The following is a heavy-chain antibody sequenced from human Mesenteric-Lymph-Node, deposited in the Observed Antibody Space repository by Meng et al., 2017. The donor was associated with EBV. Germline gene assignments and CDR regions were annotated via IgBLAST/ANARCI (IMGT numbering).Heavy chain of an antibody. J-gene: IGHJ4*02. CDR1: GDIVSRNRAD. Sequence: QVQLKQSGPGLGKASQTRALLGAISGDIVSRNRADWNWIRQSPSRGLAWLARTYYRSKWYNDYAVSVKSRISINPDTSKNQFSLQQNSLTPQDTAVYYCATKGFDYCCQGTLVTVSS. V-gene: IGHV6-1*01. CDR3: ATKGFDY. CDR2: TYYRSKWYN.